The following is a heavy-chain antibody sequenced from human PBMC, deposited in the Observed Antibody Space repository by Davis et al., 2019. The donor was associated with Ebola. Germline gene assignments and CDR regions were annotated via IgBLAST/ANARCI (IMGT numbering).Heavy chain of an antibody. CDR2: IIPVVDTK. V-gene: IGHV1-69*04. Sequence: SVKVSCKTSGGTFTHYAVNWVRQPPGQGLEWMGRIIPVVDTKDYAQKFQGRVTLTADKATNTAYMELSGLRFDDTAVYYCARGKWFDPWGQGTLVSVTS. CDR3: ARGKWFDP. CDR1: GGTFTHYA. J-gene: IGHJ5*02.